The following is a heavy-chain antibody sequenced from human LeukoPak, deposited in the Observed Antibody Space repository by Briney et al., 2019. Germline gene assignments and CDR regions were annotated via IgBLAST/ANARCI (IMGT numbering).Heavy chain of an antibody. CDR1: GGTFSSYA. D-gene: IGHD4-17*01. V-gene: IGHV1-69*04. Sequence: GASVKVSCKASGGTFSSYAISWVRQAPGQGLEWMGRIIPILGIANYAQKFQGRVTITADKSTSTAYMELSSLRSEDTAVYYCARGHDYGDYGGLSAEYFQHWGQGTLVTVSS. CDR2: IIPILGIA. CDR3: ARGHDYGDYGGLSAEYFQH. J-gene: IGHJ1*01.